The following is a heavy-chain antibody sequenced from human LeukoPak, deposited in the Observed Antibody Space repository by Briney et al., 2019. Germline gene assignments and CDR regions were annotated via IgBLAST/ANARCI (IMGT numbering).Heavy chain of an antibody. CDR3: ARDNGMDV. Sequence: GESLRLSCAASGFTFSSYAMHWVRQAPGKGLEWVAIISYDGSNKYYADSVKGRFTISRGNTKNTLYLQMNSLRAEDTAVYYCARDNGMDVWGQGTTVTVSS. V-gene: IGHV3-30-3*01. CDR1: GFTFSSYA. CDR2: ISYDGSNK. J-gene: IGHJ6*02.